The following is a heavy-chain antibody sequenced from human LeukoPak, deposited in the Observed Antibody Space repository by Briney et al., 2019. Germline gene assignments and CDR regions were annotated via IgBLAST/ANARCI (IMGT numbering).Heavy chain of an antibody. Sequence: GGSLRLSCAASGFTVSSNYMSWVRQAPGKGLEWVSVIYSGGSTYYADSVKGRFTISRDNSKNTLYLQMNSLRAEDTTVYYCAKDPGYSGYDVIDWGQGTLVTVSS. CDR1: GFTVSSNY. CDR3: AKDPGYSGYDVID. J-gene: IGHJ4*02. CDR2: IYSGGST. D-gene: IGHD5-12*01. V-gene: IGHV3-53*01.